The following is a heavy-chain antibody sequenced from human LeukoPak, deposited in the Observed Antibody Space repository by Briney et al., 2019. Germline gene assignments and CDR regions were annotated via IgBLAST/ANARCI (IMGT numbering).Heavy chain of an antibody. V-gene: IGHV3-20*04. D-gene: IGHD2-21*01. CDR3: ARGAAYCGGDCYLISYYFDY. CDR2: INWNGGST. Sequence: PGGSLRLSCAASGFTFDDYGMSWVRQAPGKGLEWVSGINWNGGSTGYADSVKGRFTISRDNAKNSLYLQMNSLRAEDTASYYCARGAAYCGGDCYLISYYFDYWGQGTLVTVSS. CDR1: GFTFDDYG. J-gene: IGHJ4*02.